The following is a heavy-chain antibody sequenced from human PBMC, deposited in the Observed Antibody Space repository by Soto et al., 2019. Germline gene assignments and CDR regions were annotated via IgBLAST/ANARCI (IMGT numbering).Heavy chain of an antibody. CDR1: GFTFSSYS. V-gene: IGHV3-21*01. Sequence: GGSLRLSCAASGFTFSSYSMNWVRQAPGKGLEWVSSISSSSSYIYYADSVKGRFTISRDNAKNSLYLQMNSLRAEDTAVYYCARVWYYGSGSRRYYYYYMDVWGKGTTVTVSS. D-gene: IGHD3-10*01. CDR3: ARVWYYGSGSRRYYYYYMDV. J-gene: IGHJ6*03. CDR2: ISSSSSYI.